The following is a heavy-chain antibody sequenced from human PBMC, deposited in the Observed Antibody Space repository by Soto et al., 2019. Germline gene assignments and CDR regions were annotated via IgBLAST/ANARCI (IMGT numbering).Heavy chain of an antibody. CDR1: GYTFTGYY. D-gene: IGHD2-2*01. V-gene: IGHV1-2*04. CDR2: INPNSGGT. Sequence: ASVKVSCKASGYTFTGYYMHWVRQAPGQGLEWMGWINPNSGGTNYAQKFQGWVTMTRDTSISTAYMELSRLRSDDTAVYYCARGGNIVVVPAAIGVGFDPWGQGTLVTVSS. J-gene: IGHJ5*02. CDR3: ARGGNIVVVPAAIGVGFDP.